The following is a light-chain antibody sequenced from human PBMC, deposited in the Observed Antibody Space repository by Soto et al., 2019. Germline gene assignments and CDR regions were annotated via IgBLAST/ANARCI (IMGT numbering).Light chain of an antibody. J-gene: IGLJ1*01. CDR3: TSYTSSINYV. CDR2: EVS. Sequence: QSALTQPASVSGSPGQSITISCTGTSSDVGGYNYVSWYQQHPGKAPKLMIYEVSNRPSGVSNRFSGSKSGNTASLTISGLQAEDEADYYCTSYTSSINYVFGTGTKVTV. V-gene: IGLV2-14*01. CDR1: SSDVGGYNY.